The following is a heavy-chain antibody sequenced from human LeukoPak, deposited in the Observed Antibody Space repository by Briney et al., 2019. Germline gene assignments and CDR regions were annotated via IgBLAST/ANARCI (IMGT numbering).Heavy chain of an antibody. CDR2: IRSKAYGGTT. D-gene: IGHD2-15*01. CDR3: TRSLKVPGRYCSGGSCYSGRDY. Sequence: GGSLRLSCTASGFTFGDYAMSWLRQAPGKGLEWVGFIRSKAYGGTTEYAASVKGRFTISRDDSKSIAYLQMNSLKTEDTAVYYCTRSLKVPGRYCSGGSCYSGRDYWGQGTLVTVSS. J-gene: IGHJ4*02. CDR1: GFTFGDYA. V-gene: IGHV3-49*03.